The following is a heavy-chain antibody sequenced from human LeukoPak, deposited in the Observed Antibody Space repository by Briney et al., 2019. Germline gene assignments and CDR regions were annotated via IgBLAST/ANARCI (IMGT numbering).Heavy chain of an antibody. CDR1: GGSTSSGSYY. V-gene: IGHV4-61*02. D-gene: IGHD5-12*01. CDR3: AREGYGFDY. J-gene: IGHJ4*02. Sequence: SETLSLTCTVSGGSTSSGSYYWSWIRQPAGKGLEWIGRIYTSGSTNYNPSLKSRVTISVDTSKNQFSLKLSSVTAADTAVYYCAREGYGFDYWGQGTLVTVSS. CDR2: IYTSGST.